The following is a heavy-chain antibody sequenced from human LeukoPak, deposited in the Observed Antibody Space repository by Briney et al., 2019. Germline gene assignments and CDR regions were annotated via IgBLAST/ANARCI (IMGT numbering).Heavy chain of an antibody. D-gene: IGHD3-22*01. CDR1: GFTFSSYS. V-gene: IGHV3-21*01. Sequence: GGSLRLSCAASGFTFSSYSMNWVRQAPGKGLEWVSSISSSSSYIYYADSVKGRFTISRDNAKNSLYLQMNSLGAEDTAVYYCARDGHYDSSGYSCDYWGQGALVTVSS. CDR3: ARDGHYDSSGYSCDY. CDR2: ISSSSSYI. J-gene: IGHJ4*02.